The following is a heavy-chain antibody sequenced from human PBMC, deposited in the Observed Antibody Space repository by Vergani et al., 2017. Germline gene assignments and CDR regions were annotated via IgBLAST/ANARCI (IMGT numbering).Heavy chain of an antibody. D-gene: IGHD3-10*01. CDR3: AKELSENYMDV. V-gene: IGHV3-30*18. CDR2: ISYDGGNK. J-gene: IGHJ6*03. CDR1: GFIFRRFG. Sequence: QVQLVESGGGVVQSGRSLILSCAASGFIFRRFGMYWVRQSPGKGLEWVAVISYDGGNKYYADSVKGRFTISRDNSKNTLFLQMNSLRAEDTAVYYCAKELSENYMDVWGKGTTVTVSS.